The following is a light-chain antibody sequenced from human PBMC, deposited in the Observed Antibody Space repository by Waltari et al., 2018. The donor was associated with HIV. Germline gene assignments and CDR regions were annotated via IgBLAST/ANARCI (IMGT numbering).Light chain of an antibody. CDR1: CSNIVTTY. CDR2: RNN. J-gene: IGLJ2*01. CDR3: AAWDENLSGRVV. Sequence: QSVLTQTPSASGTPGQRVPISCSGRCSNIVTTYKSWYQLRPGTAPKLLIYRNNQRPSGVPDRFSGSKSGTSVFLAISGLRSEDEADYYCAAWDENLSGRVVFGGGTKLTVL. V-gene: IGLV1-47*01.